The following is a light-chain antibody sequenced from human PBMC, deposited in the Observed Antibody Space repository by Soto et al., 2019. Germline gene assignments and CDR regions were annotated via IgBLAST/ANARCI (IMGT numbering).Light chain of an antibody. CDR1: QSVSSY. CDR3: QQRSNWPLT. J-gene: IGKJ4*01. Sequence: EMVLTQSPATLSLSPRERATLSCRASQSVSSYVAWYQQKPGQAPRLLIYDASNRATGIPGRFSGSGSGTHSTLTISSLEPEDFAVYYCQQRSNWPLTFGGGTKVEIK. V-gene: IGKV3-11*01. CDR2: DAS.